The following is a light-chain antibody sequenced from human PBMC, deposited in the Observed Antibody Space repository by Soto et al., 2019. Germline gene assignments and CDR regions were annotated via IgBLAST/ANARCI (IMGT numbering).Light chain of an antibody. J-gene: IGLJ1*01. CDR1: STDIGTYNS. V-gene: IGLV2-18*02. CDR3: NSFTTSGTYV. CDR2: EVN. Sequence: QSVLAQPASVSGSPGQSITISCTGTSTDIGTYNSVSWYQQPPGTAPKLIIYEVNNRPSGVPDRFSGSKSGNTASLTISGLQAEDEAEYYCNSFTTSGTYVLGTGTKLTVL.